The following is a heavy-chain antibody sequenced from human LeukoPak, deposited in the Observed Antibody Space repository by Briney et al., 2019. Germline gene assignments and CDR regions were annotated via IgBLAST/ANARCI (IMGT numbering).Heavy chain of an antibody. CDR3: AGWFGELLSLFTY. Sequence: SETLSLTCTVSGYSISSGYYWGWIRQPPGKGLEWIGSIYHRGRTYYNPSLKSRVTISVDTSKNQISLKLSSVTAADTAVYFCAGWFGELLSLFTYWGQGTLVTVSS. D-gene: IGHD3-10*01. CDR2: IYHRGRT. J-gene: IGHJ4*02. V-gene: IGHV4-38-2*02. CDR1: GYSISSGYY.